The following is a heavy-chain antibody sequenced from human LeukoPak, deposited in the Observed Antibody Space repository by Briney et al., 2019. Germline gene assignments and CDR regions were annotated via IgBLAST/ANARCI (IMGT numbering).Heavy chain of an antibody. Sequence: GGSLRLSCAASGFTFSSYEMNWVRQAPGKGLEWVSYISSSGSTIYYADSVKGRFTISRDNSRNTLYLQMNSLRAEDTAVYYCAKEIYYDSTGPQYWGQGTLVTVSS. V-gene: IGHV3-48*03. CDR2: ISSSGSTI. CDR3: AKEIYYDSTGPQY. CDR1: GFTFSSYE. J-gene: IGHJ4*02. D-gene: IGHD3-22*01.